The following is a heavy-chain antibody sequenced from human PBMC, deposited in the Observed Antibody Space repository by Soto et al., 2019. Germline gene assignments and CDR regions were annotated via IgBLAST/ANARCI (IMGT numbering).Heavy chain of an antibody. CDR1: GLSFSTYD. D-gene: IGHD5-12*01. J-gene: IGHJ6*01. V-gene: IGHV3-48*02. CDR2: IGGGGSRI. Sequence: EVQLVESGGGLVQPGGSLRLSCEASGLSFSTYDMNWVRQAPGKGLEWVSYIGGGGSRIFYADSVKGRFTISRDNAKNSLYLQMNSLRDEDTGVYYCARVIYGGWSTIKDYYYYAMDVWGQGTTVTVSS. CDR3: ARVIYGGWSTIKDYYYYAMDV.